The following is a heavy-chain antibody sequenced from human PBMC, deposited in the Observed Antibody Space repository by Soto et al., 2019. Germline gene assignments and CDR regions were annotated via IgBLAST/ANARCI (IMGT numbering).Heavy chain of an antibody. J-gene: IGHJ6*03. CDR2: IYPGDSDT. CDR3: ARHLDQLERLEYYMDV. CDR1: GYSFTSYW. D-gene: IGHD1-1*01. Sequence: GESLKISCKGSGYSFTSYWIGWVRQMPGKGLEWMGIIYPGDSDTRYSPSFQGQVTISADKSISTAYLQWSSLKASDTAMYYCARHLDQLERLEYYMDVWGKGTTVTVSS. V-gene: IGHV5-51*01.